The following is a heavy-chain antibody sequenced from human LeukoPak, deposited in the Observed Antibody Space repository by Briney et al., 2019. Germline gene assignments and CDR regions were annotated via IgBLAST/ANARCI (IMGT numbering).Heavy chain of an antibody. CDR2: ISGSGTGT. CDR3: AKDITMIVPPSGNY. Sequence: GGSLRLSCAASGFTFSSYAMSWVRQAPGKGLEWVSTISGSGTGTYYADSVKGRFTISRDNSKNTLYLQMNSLRAEDTAVYYCAKDITMIVPPSGNYWGQGTLVTVSS. V-gene: IGHV3-23*01. CDR1: GFTFSSYA. D-gene: IGHD3-22*01. J-gene: IGHJ4*02.